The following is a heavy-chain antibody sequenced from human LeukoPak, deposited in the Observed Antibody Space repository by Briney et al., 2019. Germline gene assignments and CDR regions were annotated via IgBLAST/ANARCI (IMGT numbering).Heavy chain of an antibody. Sequence: GGSLRLSCAASGFTFSSYGMHWVRQAPGKGLEWVAVIWYGGSNKYYAVSVKGRFTISRDNSKNTLYLQMNSLRAEDTAVYYCARDGGWRAAGTNFDYWGQGTLVTVSS. V-gene: IGHV3-33*08. CDR2: IWYGGSNK. D-gene: IGHD6-13*01. J-gene: IGHJ4*02. CDR3: ARDGGWRAAGTNFDY. CDR1: GFTFSSYG.